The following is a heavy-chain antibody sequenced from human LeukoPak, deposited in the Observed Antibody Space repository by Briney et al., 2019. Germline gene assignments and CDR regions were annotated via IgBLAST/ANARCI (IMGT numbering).Heavy chain of an antibody. V-gene: IGHV3-74*01. D-gene: IGHD3-16*01. CDR1: GFRFNTYW. J-gene: IGHJ3*02. Sequence: GGSLRLSCAASGFRFNTYWMHWVRQAPGKGLVWVSRINSDGSSTSYADSVKGRFTISRDNAKNTLYLQMNSLRAEDTAVYYCASPLRRGLSAFDIWGQGAMVTVSS. CDR3: ASPLRRGLSAFDI. CDR2: INSDGSST.